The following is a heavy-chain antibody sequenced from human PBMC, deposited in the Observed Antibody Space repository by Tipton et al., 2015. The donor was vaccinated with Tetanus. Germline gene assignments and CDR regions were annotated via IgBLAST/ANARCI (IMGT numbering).Heavy chain of an antibody. Sequence: SGFNFASYGMHWVRQAPGKGLEWMATIFDDGSNTYYADSVKGRCSISRDNSKNTVYLQMNSLRAEDTAVYYCARELDCSGGGCYSYGLDVWGQGTTVTVSS. CDR3: ARELDCSGGGCYSYGLDV. CDR1: GFNFASYG. V-gene: IGHV3-33*01. CDR2: IFDDGSNT. J-gene: IGHJ6*02. D-gene: IGHD2-15*01.